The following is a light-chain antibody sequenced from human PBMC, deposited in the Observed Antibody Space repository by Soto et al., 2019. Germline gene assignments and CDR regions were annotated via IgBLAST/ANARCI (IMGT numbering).Light chain of an antibody. CDR1: QSVSSN. CDR3: QQYNDWPLT. Sequence: EIVMTQSPATLSVSPGDRATLSCRASQSVSSNLAWYQQKPGQAPRLVIYGASTRATAIPARFSGSGSGTEFTLTISSLQSEDFAVYYCQQYNDWPLTFGGGTKVEIK. CDR2: GAS. J-gene: IGKJ4*01. V-gene: IGKV3-15*01.